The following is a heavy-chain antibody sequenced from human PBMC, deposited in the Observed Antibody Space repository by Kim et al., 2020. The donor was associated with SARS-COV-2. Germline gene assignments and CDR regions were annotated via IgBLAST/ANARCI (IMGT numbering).Heavy chain of an antibody. CDR2: IWYDGSNK. D-gene: IGHD3-10*01. Sequence: GGSLRLSCAASGFTFSSYGMHWVRQAPGKGLEWVAVIWYDGSNKYYADSVKGRFTISRDNSKNTLYLQMNSLRAEDTAVYYCARSSPSVLLWFGAPLGESNFDYWGQGTLVTVSS. CDR1: GFTFSSYG. V-gene: IGHV3-33*01. CDR3: ARSSPSVLLWFGAPLGESNFDY. J-gene: IGHJ4*02.